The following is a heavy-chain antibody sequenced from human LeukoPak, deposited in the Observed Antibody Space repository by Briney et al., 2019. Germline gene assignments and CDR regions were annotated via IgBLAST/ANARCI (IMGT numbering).Heavy chain of an antibody. V-gene: IGHV4-34*01. Sequence: PSETLSLTCAVYGGSFSGYYWSWIRQPPGKGLEWIGEINHSGSTNYNPSLKSRVTISVDTSKNQFSLKLSSVTAADTAVYYCARGRSYDFWSGYSHPKYYYYYYYMDVWGKGTTVTVSS. J-gene: IGHJ6*03. CDR2: INHSGST. CDR3: ARGRSYDFWSGYSHPKYYYYYYYMDV. CDR1: GGSFSGYY. D-gene: IGHD3-3*01.